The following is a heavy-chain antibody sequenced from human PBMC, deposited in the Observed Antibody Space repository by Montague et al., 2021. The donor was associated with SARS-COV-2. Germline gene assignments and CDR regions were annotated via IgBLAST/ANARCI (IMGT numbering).Heavy chain of an antibody. Sequence: SLRLSCAASGFTFNNYAMHWVRQAPGKGLEWVAIISYDGSNKYYADSVKGRFASSRDNSKNTLCLQMNSLRAEDTAVYYCVRASLIKARIAVAGTTVYWGQGTLVTISS. V-gene: IGHV3-30*09. D-gene: IGHD6-19*01. CDR1: GFTFNNYA. J-gene: IGHJ4*02. CDR2: ISYDGSNK. CDR3: VRASLIKARIAVAGTTVY.